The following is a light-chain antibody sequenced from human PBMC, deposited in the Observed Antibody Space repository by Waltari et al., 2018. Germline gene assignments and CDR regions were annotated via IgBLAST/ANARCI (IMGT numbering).Light chain of an antibody. J-gene: IGKJ5*01. Sequence: DIVLTQSPATLSLSPGERATLSCRASQRVGTYLSWYQQKPGQAPRLLIYDASNRATGIPARFSGSGSGTDFTLTISSLEPEDFAVYYCQQRSNWPPITFGQGTRLELK. CDR3: QQRSNWPPIT. V-gene: IGKV3-11*01. CDR2: DAS. CDR1: QRVGTY.